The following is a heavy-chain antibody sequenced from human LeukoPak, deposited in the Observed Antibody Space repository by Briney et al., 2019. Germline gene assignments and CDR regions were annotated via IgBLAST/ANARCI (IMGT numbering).Heavy chain of an antibody. CDR1: GFTFRSYG. D-gene: IGHD4-17*01. CDR3: SKEHGDYPLDY. V-gene: IGHV3-30*18. Sequence: GRSLRLSCAASGFTFRSYGMHWVRQAPGKGLEWVAVISYDGSNKYYADSVKGRFTISRDNSKNTLYLQMNSLRAEDTAVYYCSKEHGDYPLDYWGQGTLVTVSS. CDR2: ISYDGSNK. J-gene: IGHJ4*02.